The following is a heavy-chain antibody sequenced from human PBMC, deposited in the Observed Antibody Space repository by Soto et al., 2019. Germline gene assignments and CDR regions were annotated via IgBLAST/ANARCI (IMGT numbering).Heavy chain of an antibody. CDR1: GGSISSGGYC. V-gene: IGHV4-31*03. J-gene: IGHJ3*02. Sequence: SETLSLTCTVSGGSISSGGYCWSRIRQHPGKGLEWIGYIYYSGSTYYNPSLKSRVTISVDTSKNQFSLKLSSVTAADTAVYYCARGAVVAATPCAFDIWGQGTMVTVSS. CDR3: ARGAVVAATPCAFDI. CDR2: IYYSGST. D-gene: IGHD2-15*01.